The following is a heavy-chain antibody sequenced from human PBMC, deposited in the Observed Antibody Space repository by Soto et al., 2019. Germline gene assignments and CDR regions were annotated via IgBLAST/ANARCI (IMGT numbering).Heavy chain of an antibody. D-gene: IGHD1-1*01. V-gene: IGHV3-30-3*01. Sequence: QVQLVESGGGVVQPGRSLRLSCAASGFTFSNNAMDWVRQAPGKGLEWVAVISYDGSNKYIAESVKGRFTISRDNSKNTLFLQMNSLRADDTAVYYCARGTTTSAFSAMDVWGQWTTVTVSS. CDR3: ARGTTTSAFSAMDV. J-gene: IGHJ6*02. CDR1: GFTFSNNA. CDR2: ISYDGSNK.